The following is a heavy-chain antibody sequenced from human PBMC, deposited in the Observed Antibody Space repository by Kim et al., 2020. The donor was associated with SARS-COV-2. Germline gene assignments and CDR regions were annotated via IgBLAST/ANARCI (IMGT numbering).Heavy chain of an antibody. CDR3: ARRRYSSVTGWFDS. Sequence: SETLSLTCTVSGGSLRNFYWGWIRQSPGRELDFIGYIYYTGNTNYNPSLGSRVTISVDTSKNQYSLTLTSVTAADTAVYYCARRRYSSVTGWFDSWGRG. V-gene: IGHV4-59*08. D-gene: IGHD6-19*01. CDR2: IYYTGNT. CDR1: GGSLRNFY. J-gene: IGHJ5*02.